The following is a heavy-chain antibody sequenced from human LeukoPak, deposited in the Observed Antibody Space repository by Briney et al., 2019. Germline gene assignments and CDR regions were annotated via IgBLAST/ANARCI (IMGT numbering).Heavy chain of an antibody. Sequence: GGSLRLSCAASGFTFSSYAMHWVRQAPGKGLEWVAVISYDGSNKYYADSVKGRFTVSRDNSKNTLYLQMNSLRAEDTAVYYCARDQAGQQLDYWGQGTLVTVSS. J-gene: IGHJ4*02. D-gene: IGHD6-13*01. CDR1: GFTFSSYA. CDR2: ISYDGSNK. V-gene: IGHV3-30-3*01. CDR3: ARDQAGQQLDY.